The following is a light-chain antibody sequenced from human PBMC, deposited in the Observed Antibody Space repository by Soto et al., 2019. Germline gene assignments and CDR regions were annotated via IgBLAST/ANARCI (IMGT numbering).Light chain of an antibody. CDR2: GAS. CDR3: QQHNTWPRT. V-gene: IGKV3-15*01. CDR1: QPISRN. Sequence: EIVMTQSPDNLSVSLGQGATLSCRASQPISRNLAWYQQKPGQAPRLLIYGASTRATDIPGRVSGGGSGTEFTLTISSLQSEDFAIYFCQQHNTWPRTFGQGTKVDIK. J-gene: IGKJ1*01.